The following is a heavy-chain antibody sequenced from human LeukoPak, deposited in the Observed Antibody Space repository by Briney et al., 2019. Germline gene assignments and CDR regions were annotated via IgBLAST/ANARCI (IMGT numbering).Heavy chain of an antibody. CDR2: ISGSGGST. CDR3: AKGHSSSWYNYYYYMDV. CDR1: GFTFSSYA. J-gene: IGHJ6*03. V-gene: IGHV3-23*01. D-gene: IGHD6-13*01. Sequence: PGGSLRLSCAASGFTFSSYAMSWVRQAPGKGLEWVSAISGSGGSTYYAESVKGRFTISRDNSKNTLYLQMNSLRAEDTAVYYCAKGHSSSWYNYYYYMDVWGKGTTVTVSS.